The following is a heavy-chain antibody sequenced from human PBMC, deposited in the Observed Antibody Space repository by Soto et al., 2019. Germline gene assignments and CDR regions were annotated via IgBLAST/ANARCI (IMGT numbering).Heavy chain of an antibody. CDR3: ARSEWELLRPYYYYGMDV. J-gene: IGHJ6*02. V-gene: IGHV5-51*01. D-gene: IGHD1-26*01. Sequence: PGESLKISGKGSGYSFTSYWMGWVRQMRGKGLEWMGIIYPGDSDTRYSPSFQGQVTISADKSISTAYLQWSSLKASDTAMYYCARSEWELLRPYYYYGMDVWGQGTTVTVSS. CDR2: IYPGDSDT. CDR1: GYSFTSYW.